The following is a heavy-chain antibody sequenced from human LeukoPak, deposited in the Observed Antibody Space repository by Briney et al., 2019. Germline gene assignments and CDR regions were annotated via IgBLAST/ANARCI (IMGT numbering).Heavy chain of an antibody. CDR2: INPSGST. CDR1: GGSISSSSYY. CDR3: ARSYDILTGYHFDY. V-gene: IGHV4-39*07. J-gene: IGHJ4*02. D-gene: IGHD3-9*01. Sequence: SETLSLTCTVSGGSISSSSYYWGWIRQPPGKGLEWIGEINPSGSTNYNPSLKSRVTISVGTSKNQFSLKLSSVTAADTAVYYCARSYDILTGYHFDYWGQGTLVTVSS.